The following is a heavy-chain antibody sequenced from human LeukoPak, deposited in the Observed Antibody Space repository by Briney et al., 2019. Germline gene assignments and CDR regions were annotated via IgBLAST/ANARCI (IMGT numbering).Heavy chain of an antibody. D-gene: IGHD3-22*01. CDR3: ARDGGTMIVVGNFDY. V-gene: IGHV4-38-2*02. CDR2: IYHSGST. CDR1: GYSISSGYY. J-gene: IGHJ4*02. Sequence: PSETLSLTCTVSGYSISSGYYWGWIRQPPGKGLEWIGSIYHSGSTYYNPSLKSRVTMSVDTSKNQFSLKLSSVTAADTAVYYCARDGGTMIVVGNFDYWGQGTLVTVSS.